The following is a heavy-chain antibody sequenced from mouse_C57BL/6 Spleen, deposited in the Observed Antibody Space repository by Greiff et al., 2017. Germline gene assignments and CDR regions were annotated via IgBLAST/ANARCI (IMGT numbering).Heavy chain of an antibody. Sequence: QVHVKQPGAELVKPGASVKLSCKASGYTFTSYWMHWVKQRPGQGLEWIGYINPRSGYTKYNQKFKDKATLTADKSSSTAYMQLSSLTYEDSAVYYCARGAYFPYWGQGTTLTVSS. CDR3: ARGAYFPY. J-gene: IGHJ2*01. V-gene: IGHV1-7*01. CDR1: GYTFTSYW. CDR2: INPRSGYT.